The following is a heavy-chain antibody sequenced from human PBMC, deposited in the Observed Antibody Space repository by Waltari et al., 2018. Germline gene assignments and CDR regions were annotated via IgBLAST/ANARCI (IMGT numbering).Heavy chain of an antibody. CDR2: IYHSGSS. V-gene: IGHV4-38-2*01. D-gene: IGHD2-2*01. CDR3: VRVVPANYFDY. Sequence: QVQLQESGPGLVKPSETLSLTCAVSGYSISTGYYWGWIRQPPGKGLEWIGSIYHSGSSYSNPSLKRRVIISVDPAKNQFSLKLSSVTAADTAVYYCVRVVPANYFDYWGQGTLVTVSS. CDR1: GYSISTGYY. J-gene: IGHJ4*02.